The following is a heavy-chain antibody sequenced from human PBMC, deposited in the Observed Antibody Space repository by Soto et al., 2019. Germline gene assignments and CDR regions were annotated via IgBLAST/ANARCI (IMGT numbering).Heavy chain of an antibody. CDR1: GGSISSYY. D-gene: IGHD4-17*01. J-gene: IGHJ4*02. Sequence: SETLSLTCTVSGGSISSYYWSWIRQPPGKGLEWIGYIYYSGSTNYNPSLKSRVTISVDTSKNQFSLKLSSVTAADTAVYYCASNFNDYGDYVIDYWGQGTLVTVSS. CDR2: IYYSGST. V-gene: IGHV4-59*01. CDR3: ASNFNDYGDYVIDY.